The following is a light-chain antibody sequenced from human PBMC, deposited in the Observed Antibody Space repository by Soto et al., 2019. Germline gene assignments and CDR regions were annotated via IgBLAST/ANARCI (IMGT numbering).Light chain of an antibody. CDR3: YSCSRSSGTRYV. Sequence: QSALTQPASVSGSPGQSITISCTGTSSDIGAYNYVSWYQQHPGQAPKLMISDVSNRPSGISDRFSGSKSDNTASLTISGLQAEDEADYYCYSCSRSSGTRYVFGTGTKLTVL. CDR2: DVS. J-gene: IGLJ1*01. V-gene: IGLV2-14*03. CDR1: SSDIGAYNY.